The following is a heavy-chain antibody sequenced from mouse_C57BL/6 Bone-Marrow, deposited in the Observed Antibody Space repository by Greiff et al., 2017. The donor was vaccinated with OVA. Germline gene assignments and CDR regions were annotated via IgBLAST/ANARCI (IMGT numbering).Heavy chain of an antibody. Sequence: QVQLQQPGAELVKPGASVKMSCKASGYTFTSYWITWVKQRPGQCLEWIGDIYPGSGSTNYNEKFKSKATLTVDTSSSTADMQLSSLTSEDSAVYYCASWGWLPYYFDYWGQGTTLTVSS. J-gene: IGHJ2*01. V-gene: IGHV1-55*01. CDR1: GYTFTSYW. CDR3: ASWGWLPYYFDY. CDR2: IYPGSGST. D-gene: IGHD2-3*01.